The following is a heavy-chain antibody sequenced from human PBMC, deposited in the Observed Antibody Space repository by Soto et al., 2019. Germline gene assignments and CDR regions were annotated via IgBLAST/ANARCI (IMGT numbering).Heavy chain of an antibody. V-gene: IGHV1-69*13. J-gene: IGHJ4*02. CDR1: GGTFSSYA. Sequence: AVKVSCKASGGTFSSYAISWVRQAPGQGLEWMGGIIPIFGTANYAQKFQGRVTITADESTSTAYMELSSLRSEDTAVYYCAXDAYYDSSGYYYPYYFDYWGQGTLVTVSS. D-gene: IGHD3-22*01. CDR2: IIPIFGTA. CDR3: AXDAYYDSSGYYYPYYFDY.